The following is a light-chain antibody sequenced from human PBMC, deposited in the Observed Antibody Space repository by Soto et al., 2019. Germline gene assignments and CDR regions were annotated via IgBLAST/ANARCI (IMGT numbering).Light chain of an antibody. CDR2: GAS. CDR1: QSVSSN. CDR3: QQYNNWPEWT. V-gene: IGKV3-15*01. J-gene: IGKJ1*01. Sequence: EIVMTQSPATLSVSPGERSTLSCSSSQSVSSNLAWYQQKPGQAPRLLIYGASTRATGIPARFSGSGSGTEFTLTISSLQSEDFAVYYCQQYNNWPEWTFGQGTKVDI.